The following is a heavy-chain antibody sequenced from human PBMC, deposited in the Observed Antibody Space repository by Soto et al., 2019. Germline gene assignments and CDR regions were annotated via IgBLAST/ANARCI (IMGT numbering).Heavy chain of an antibody. J-gene: IGHJ5*02. CDR1: GGSISSYY. D-gene: IGHD6-13*01. Sequence: SETLSLTCTVSGGSISSYYWSWIRQPPGKGLEWIGYIYYSGSTNYNPSLKSRVTISVDTSKNQFSLKLSSVTAADTAVYYCAREGYSRNWFDPWGQGTLVTVSS. CDR2: IYYSGST. CDR3: AREGYSRNWFDP. V-gene: IGHV4-59*01.